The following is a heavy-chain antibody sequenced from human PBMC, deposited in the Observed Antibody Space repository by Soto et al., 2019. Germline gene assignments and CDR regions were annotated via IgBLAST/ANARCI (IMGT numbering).Heavy chain of an antibody. J-gene: IGHJ6*02. V-gene: IGHV1-18*01. Sequence: ASVKVSCKASGYTFTSYGISWVRQAPGQGLEWMGLINPNNGNTNYAQKLQGRVTMTTDTSTSTAYMELSRLRSDDTAVYYCAREQYYDILTGSGRYYYGMDVWGQGTTVTVSS. CDR2: INPNNGNT. CDR3: AREQYYDILTGSGRYYYGMDV. D-gene: IGHD3-9*01. CDR1: GYTFTSYG.